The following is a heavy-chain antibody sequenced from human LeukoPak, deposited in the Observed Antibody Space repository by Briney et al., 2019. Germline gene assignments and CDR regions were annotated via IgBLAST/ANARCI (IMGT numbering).Heavy chain of an antibody. J-gene: IGHJ3*02. Sequence: PSETLSLTCTVSGGSISSYYWSWIRQPPGKGLEWIGYIYYSGSTNYNPSLRSRVTISVDTSKNQFSLKLSSLTAADTAVYYCARQSSRTFDIWGQGTMVTVSS. V-gene: IGHV4-59*01. CDR1: GGSISSYY. CDR2: IYYSGST. CDR3: ARQSSRTFDI.